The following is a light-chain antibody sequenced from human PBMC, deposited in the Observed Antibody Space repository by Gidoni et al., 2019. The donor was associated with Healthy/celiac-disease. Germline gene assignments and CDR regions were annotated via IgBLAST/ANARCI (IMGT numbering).Light chain of an antibody. CDR2: GAS. J-gene: IGKJ1*01. V-gene: IGKV3-20*01. Sequence: EIVLTQSPGTLSLSPGERATLSCRASQSGSSSYLAWYQQKPGQAPRLLIDGASSRATGIPDRVSGSGSGTDFTLTISRLEPEDFAVYYCQQYGSSLWTFGQGTKVEIK. CDR3: QQYGSSLWT. CDR1: QSGSSSY.